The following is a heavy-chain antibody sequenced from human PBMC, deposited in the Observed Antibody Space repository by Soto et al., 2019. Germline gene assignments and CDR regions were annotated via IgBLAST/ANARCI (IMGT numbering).Heavy chain of an antibody. CDR1: GGSISSGGYY. J-gene: IGHJ4*02. Sequence: SETLSLTCTVSGGSISSGGYYWSWIRQHPGKGLEWIGYIYYSGSTYYNPSLKSRVTISVDTSKNQFSLKLSSVTAADTAVYYCARVVVAAQSHFDYWGQGTLVTVSS. V-gene: IGHV4-31*03. CDR2: IYYSGST. CDR3: ARVVVAAQSHFDY. D-gene: IGHD2-15*01.